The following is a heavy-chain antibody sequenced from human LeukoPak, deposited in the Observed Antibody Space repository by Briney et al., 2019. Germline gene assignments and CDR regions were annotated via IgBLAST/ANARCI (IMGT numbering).Heavy chain of an antibody. D-gene: IGHD6-19*01. V-gene: IGHV1-2*02. Sequence: ASVKVSCKASGYTFTGYYMHWVRQAPGQGLEWMGWINPNSGGTNYAQKFQGRVTMTRDTSISTAYMELSRLRSDDTAVYYCAIGEYSSGWYFDYWGQGTLVTASS. J-gene: IGHJ4*02. CDR2: INPNSGGT. CDR3: AIGEYSSGWYFDY. CDR1: GYTFTGYY.